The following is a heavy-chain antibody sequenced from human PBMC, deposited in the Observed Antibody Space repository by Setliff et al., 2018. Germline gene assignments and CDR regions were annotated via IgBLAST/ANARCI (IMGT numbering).Heavy chain of an antibody. V-gene: IGHV1-2*06. Sequence: GASVKVSCKASGYTFTGYYMHWVRQAPGQGLEWMGRINPNSGGTNYAQKFQGRVTMTTDTSTSTAYMELRSLRSDDTAVYYCARVGSSSWLHPDVYYYYGMDVWGQGTTVTVSS. J-gene: IGHJ6*02. CDR3: ARVGSSSWLHPDVYYYYGMDV. CDR2: INPNSGGT. CDR1: GYTFTGYY. D-gene: IGHD6-13*01.